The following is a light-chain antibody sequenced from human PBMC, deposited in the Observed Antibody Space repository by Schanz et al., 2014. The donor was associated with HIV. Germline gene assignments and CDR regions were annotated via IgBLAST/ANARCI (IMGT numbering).Light chain of an antibody. CDR3: GTWDTSLSAWV. CDR1: SSNIGSNT. V-gene: IGLV1-44*01. Sequence: QSVVTQPPSASGTPGQRVTISCSGSSSNIGSNTVNWYQQLPGTAPKLLIYDDNQRPSGVPDRFSGSKSGTSATLGITELQTGDEADYFCGTWDTSLSAWVFGGGTKLTVL. CDR2: DDN. J-gene: IGLJ3*02.